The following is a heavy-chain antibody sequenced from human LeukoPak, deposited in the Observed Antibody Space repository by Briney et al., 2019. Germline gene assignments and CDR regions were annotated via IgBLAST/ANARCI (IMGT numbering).Heavy chain of an antibody. V-gene: IGHV1-18*01. CDR1: GYTFTSYG. Sequence: GASVKVSCKASGYTFTSYGISWVRQAPGQGLEWMGWISAYNGNTNYAQKLQGRVTMTTVTSTSTDYMELRSLRSDDTAVYYCARVWGYCSGGSCYSVYYYMDVWGKGTTVTVSS. J-gene: IGHJ6*03. CDR3: ARVWGYCSGGSCYSVYYYMDV. D-gene: IGHD2-15*01. CDR2: ISAYNGNT.